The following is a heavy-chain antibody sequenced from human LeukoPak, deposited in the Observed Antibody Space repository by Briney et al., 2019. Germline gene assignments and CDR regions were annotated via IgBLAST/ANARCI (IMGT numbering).Heavy chain of an antibody. CDR3: ARENGIQLWHFDY. Sequence: ASVKVSCKASGGTFSSYAISWVRQAPGQGLEWMGGIIPIFGTANYAQKFQGRVTITADESTSTAYMELSSLRSEDTAVYYCARENGIQLWHFDYWGQGTLVTVSS. CDR1: GGTFSSYA. D-gene: IGHD5-18*01. V-gene: IGHV1-69*01. J-gene: IGHJ4*02. CDR2: IIPIFGTA.